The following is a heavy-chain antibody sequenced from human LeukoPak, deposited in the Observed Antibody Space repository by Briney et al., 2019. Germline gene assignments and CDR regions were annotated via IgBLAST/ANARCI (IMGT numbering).Heavy chain of an antibody. CDR1: GYTFTGYY. V-gene: IGHV1-2*02. CDR2: INPNSGGT. Sequence: ASVKVSRKASGYTFTGYYMHWVRQAPGQGLEWMGWINPNSGGTNYAQKFQGRVTMTRDTSISTAYMELSRLRSDDTAVYYCARTGYDSSGYQTHFDYWGQGTLVTVSS. D-gene: IGHD3-22*01. J-gene: IGHJ4*02. CDR3: ARTGYDSSGYQTHFDY.